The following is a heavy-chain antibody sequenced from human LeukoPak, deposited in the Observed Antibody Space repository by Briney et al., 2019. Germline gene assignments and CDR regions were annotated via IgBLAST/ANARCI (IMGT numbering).Heavy chain of an antibody. CDR3: ARDPLGGYT. Sequence: GGSLRLSCAASGFTFSTYWMTWVRRAPGKGLEWVANIKPDGSEKNYVDSVKGRFTISRDSAKNSLYLQMNSLRAEDTAVYYCARDPLGGYTWGQGTLVTVSS. D-gene: IGHD5-18*01. CDR1: GFTFSTYW. CDR2: IKPDGSEK. J-gene: IGHJ5*02. V-gene: IGHV3-7*01.